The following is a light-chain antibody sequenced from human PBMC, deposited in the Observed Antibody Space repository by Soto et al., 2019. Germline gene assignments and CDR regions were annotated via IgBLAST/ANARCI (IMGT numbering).Light chain of an antibody. Sequence: DIQMTQSPSTLSASVGDRVTITCRASQSIGRWLAWYQQKPGKAPKLLIYKASSLETGVPSRFSGSGSGTEFTLTISRLQPDDFATYYCQQYNSWTFGQGTKVEI. V-gene: IGKV1-5*03. CDR3: QQYNSWT. J-gene: IGKJ1*01. CDR1: QSIGRW. CDR2: KAS.